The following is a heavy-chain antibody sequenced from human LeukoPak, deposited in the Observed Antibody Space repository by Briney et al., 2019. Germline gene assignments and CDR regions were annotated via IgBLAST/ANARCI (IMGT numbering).Heavy chain of an antibody. CDR3: ARNGYSGYAKAPLDY. D-gene: IGHD5-12*01. CDR1: GYTFTSYG. Sequence: GASVKVSCKASGYTFTSYGISWVRQAPGQGLEWMGGIIPIFGTANYAQKFQGRVTITADKSTSTAYMELSSLRSEDTAVYYCARNGYSGYAKAPLDYWGQGTLVTVSS. CDR2: IIPIFGTA. J-gene: IGHJ4*02. V-gene: IGHV1-69*06.